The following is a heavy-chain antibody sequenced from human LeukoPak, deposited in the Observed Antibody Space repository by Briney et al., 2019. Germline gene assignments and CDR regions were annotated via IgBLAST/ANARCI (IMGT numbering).Heavy chain of an antibody. CDR1: GGSISNHY. D-gene: IGHD3-10*01. Sequence: PSETLSLTCTVSGGSISNHYWSWIRQPPGKGLEWIGYIYYSGSPNYNPTLKSRVTISVDTSKNQFSLKLSSVTAADTAVYYCARERSMVRGVSWFDPWGQGTLVTVSS. CDR3: ARERSMVRGVSWFDP. J-gene: IGHJ5*02. V-gene: IGHV4-59*11. CDR2: IYYSGSP.